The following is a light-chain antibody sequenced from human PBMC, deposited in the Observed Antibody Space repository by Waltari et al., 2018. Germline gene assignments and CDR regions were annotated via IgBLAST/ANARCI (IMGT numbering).Light chain of an antibody. CDR3: QSYDSGLSGWV. J-gene: IGLJ3*02. CDR1: SSNIGAHSD. Sequence: QSVLTQPPSVSGAPGQRVTISCTESSSNIGAHSDVHWYRQLPGTAPKLLNYGNHMRPSGVPDRVSGARSCTSSSLAITELQAEDEADYYCQSYDSGLSGWVFGGGTKLTVL. V-gene: IGLV1-40*01. CDR2: GNH.